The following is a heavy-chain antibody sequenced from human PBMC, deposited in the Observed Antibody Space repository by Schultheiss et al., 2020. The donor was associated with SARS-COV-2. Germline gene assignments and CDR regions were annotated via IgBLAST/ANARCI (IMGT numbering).Heavy chain of an antibody. J-gene: IGHJ6*02. Sequence: GESLKISCTASGFTFGDYAMSWVRQAPGKGLEWVGFIRSKAYGGTTEYAASVKGRFTISRDDSKSIAYLQMNSLKTEDTAVYYCTDYGGNTDEYYYYGMDVWGQGTTVTVSS. CDR3: TDYGGNTDEYYYYGMDV. CDR1: GFTFGDYA. V-gene: IGHV3-49*04. CDR2: IRSKAYGGTT. D-gene: IGHD4-23*01.